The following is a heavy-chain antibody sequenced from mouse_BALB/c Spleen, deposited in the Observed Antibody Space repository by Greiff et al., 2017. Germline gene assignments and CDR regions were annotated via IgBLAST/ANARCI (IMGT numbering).Heavy chain of an antibody. CDR2: IDPANGNT. Sequence: VQLKESGAELVKPGASVKLSCTASGFNIKDTYMHWVKQRPEQGLEWIGRIDPANGNTKYDPKFQGKATITADTSSNTAYLQLSSLTSEDTAVYYCAPMVTTTRGFAYWGQGTLVTVSA. CDR1: GFNIKDTY. J-gene: IGHJ3*01. CDR3: APMVTTTRGFAY. V-gene: IGHV14-3*02. D-gene: IGHD2-2*01.